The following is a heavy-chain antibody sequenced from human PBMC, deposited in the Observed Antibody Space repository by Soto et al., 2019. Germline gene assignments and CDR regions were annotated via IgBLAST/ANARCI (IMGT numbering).Heavy chain of an antibody. CDR2: IYYTGST. CDR3: ARHHRYCTGGSCYAIDS. V-gene: IGHV4-59*08. Sequence: SETLSLTCTVSGGSISPYYWTWIRQPPGKQPEWIAYIYYTGSTSYNPSLKSRVTISLDTSKNQFSLNLYSVTAADTAVYYCARHHRYCTGGSCYAIDSWGQGTLVTVSS. D-gene: IGHD2-15*01. J-gene: IGHJ4*02. CDR1: GGSISPYY.